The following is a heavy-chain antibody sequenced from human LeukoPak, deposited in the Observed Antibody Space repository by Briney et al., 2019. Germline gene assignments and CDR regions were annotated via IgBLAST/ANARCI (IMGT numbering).Heavy chain of an antibody. CDR3: AKYGSPNYY. J-gene: IGHJ4*02. Sequence: GGSLRLSCAASGFTFSSYAMSWVRQAAGRGLEGVSSISGSGGSTYYADSVNGRFTISRDNSKHTLYLQMNSLRAEDTAVYYCAKYGSPNYYWGQGTLVTVSS. CDR1: GFTFSSYA. V-gene: IGHV3-23*01. CDR2: ISGSGGST. D-gene: IGHD3-10*01.